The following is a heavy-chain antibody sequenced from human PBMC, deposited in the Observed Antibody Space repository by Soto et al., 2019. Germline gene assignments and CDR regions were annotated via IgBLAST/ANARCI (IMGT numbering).Heavy chain of an antibody. Sequence: SSETLSLTCAVSGYSISSGYYWGWIRQPPGKGLEWIGSIYHSGSTYYNPSLKSRVTISVDTSKNQFSLKLSSVTAADTAVYYCATTETRSLGYYYYGMDVWGQGTTVTVSS. CDR1: GYSISSGYY. CDR2: IYHSGST. V-gene: IGHV4-38-2*01. CDR3: ATTETRSLGYYYYGMDV. J-gene: IGHJ6*02. D-gene: IGHD4-17*01.